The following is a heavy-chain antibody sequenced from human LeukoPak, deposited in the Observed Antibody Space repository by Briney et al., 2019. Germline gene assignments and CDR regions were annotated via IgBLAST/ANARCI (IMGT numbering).Heavy chain of an antibody. J-gene: IGHJ6*03. CDR2: ISYDGSNK. Sequence: GGSLRPSCAVSGFTFSAYNMHWVRQAPGKGLEWVAVISYDGSNKYYADSVKGRFTISRDNSKNTLYLQMNSLRAEDTAVYYCARDHSTSGYEYMDVWGKGTTVTVSS. CDR1: GFTFSAYN. D-gene: IGHD2-8*01. V-gene: IGHV3-30*04. CDR3: ARDHSTSGYEYMDV.